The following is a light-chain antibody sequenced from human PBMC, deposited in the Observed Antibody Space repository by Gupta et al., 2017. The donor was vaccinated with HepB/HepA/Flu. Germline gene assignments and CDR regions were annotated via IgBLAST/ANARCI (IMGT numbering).Light chain of an antibody. CDR1: QSVSSYS. Sequence: EIVLTQSPGTLSLSPGERDTLSCRASQSVSSYSLAWYQQKPGQAPRLLIYGASSRDTGIPDRFSGSGSGTDFTLTISRLEPEDFAVYYCQQFDSSPWTFGQGTKVEIK. CDR2: GAS. J-gene: IGKJ1*01. CDR3: QQFDSSPWT. V-gene: IGKV3-20*01.